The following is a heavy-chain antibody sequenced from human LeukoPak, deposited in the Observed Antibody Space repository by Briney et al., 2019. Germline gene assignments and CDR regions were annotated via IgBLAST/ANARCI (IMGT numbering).Heavy chain of an antibody. Sequence: SVKVSCKASGGTFGRYGITWLRQAPGQRLEWMGGVSPLYGTSDYAQRFQGRVTISADESTSTASLEVRSLKSEDTAVYYCARDCSGVRCYGAFDIWGQGTLVIVSS. CDR2: VSPLYGTS. CDR1: GGTFGRYG. D-gene: IGHD2-15*01. J-gene: IGHJ3*02. CDR3: ARDCSGVRCYGAFDI. V-gene: IGHV1-69*13.